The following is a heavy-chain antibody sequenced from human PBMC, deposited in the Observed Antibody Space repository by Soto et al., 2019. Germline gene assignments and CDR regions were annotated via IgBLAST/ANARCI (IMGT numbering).Heavy chain of an antibody. V-gene: IGHV1-8*01. CDR2: MNPASGNT. D-gene: IGHD3-3*02. J-gene: IGHJ4*02. CDR1: EDTFNTND. CDR3: TRGISDS. Sequence: QVQLVQSGAEVKKPGDSVKVSCKASEDTFNTNDFNWVRQATGQGLEWMGWMNPASGNTGFAQKFQGRVSLTMDTSTSIAYMELSSLTSEATAMYYCTRGISDSWGQGTLVTVSS.